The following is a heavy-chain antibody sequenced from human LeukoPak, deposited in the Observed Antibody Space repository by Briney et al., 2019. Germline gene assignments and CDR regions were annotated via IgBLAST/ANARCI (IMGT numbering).Heavy chain of an antibody. J-gene: IGHJ5*02. CDR2: MNVKSGNT. CDR1: GYTLTSYD. CDR3: ATTPANSRGWFDP. Sequence: ASVKVSCKASGYTLTSYDINWVRQATGQGLEWMGWMNVKSGNTGYAQKFQGRVTMTRNTSISTACIELSSLKSEDTAVYYCATTPANSRGWFDPWGQGSLVTVSS. D-gene: IGHD6-25*01. V-gene: IGHV1-8*01.